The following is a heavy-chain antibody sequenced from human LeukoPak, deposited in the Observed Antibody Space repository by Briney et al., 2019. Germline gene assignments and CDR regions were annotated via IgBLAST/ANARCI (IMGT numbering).Heavy chain of an antibody. V-gene: IGHV3-30-3*01. J-gene: IGHJ4*02. CDR2: ISYDATTQ. D-gene: IGHD4-17*01. CDR3: ATGGYYGDYPDY. CDR1: GFSFINYA. Sequence: GGSLRLSCAASGFSFINYAIHWVRQAPGKGLDWVSIISYDATTQYYAASGKGRFTISRDNAESSLYLQMNSLRAEDTAVYYCATGGYYGDYPDYWGQGTLVTVSS.